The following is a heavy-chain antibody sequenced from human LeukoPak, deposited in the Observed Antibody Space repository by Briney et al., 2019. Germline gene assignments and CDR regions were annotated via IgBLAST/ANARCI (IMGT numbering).Heavy chain of an antibody. D-gene: IGHD2-2*01. V-gene: IGHV4-59*08. CDR2: IYYSGST. CDR1: GGSISSYY. J-gene: IGHJ6*02. CDR3: ARPYCSSTSCYHYGMDV. Sequence: SETLSLTCTVSGGSISSYYWSWIRQPPGKGLEWIGYIYYSGSTNYNPSLRSRVTMSIDTSKKHFSLKLSSVTAADTAVYYCARPYCSSTSCYHYGMDVWGQGTTVTVSS.